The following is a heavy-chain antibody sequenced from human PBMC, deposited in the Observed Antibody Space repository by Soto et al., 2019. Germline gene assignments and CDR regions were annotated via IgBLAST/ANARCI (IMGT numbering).Heavy chain of an antibody. CDR3: TRDGRGLGRLSLFEY. D-gene: IGHD2-21*02. CDR1: AFNVNSDY. Sequence: LSCAASAFNVNSDYMNWVRQTPGKGLEWVASIYSGETTYYADSVRGRFTISSDKSKNTLYFQLSSLRIEDTAVYYCTRDGRGLGRLSLFEYWGQGVLVTVSS. J-gene: IGHJ4*02. CDR2: IYSGETT. V-gene: IGHV3-53*01.